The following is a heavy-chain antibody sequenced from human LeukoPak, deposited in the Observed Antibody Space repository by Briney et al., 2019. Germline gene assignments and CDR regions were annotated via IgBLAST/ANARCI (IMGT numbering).Heavy chain of an antibody. J-gene: IGHJ4*02. CDR1: GFTFSSYA. CDR3: AKGRWYSSSTLDY. V-gene: IGHV3-23*01. CDR2: ISGSGGST. D-gene: IGHD6-13*01. Sequence: PGGSLRLSCAASGFTFSSYAMSWVRQAPGKGLEWVSAISGSGGSTYYADSVKGRFTIPRDNSKNTLYLQMNSLRAEDTAVYYCAKGRWYSSSTLDYWGQGTLVTVSS.